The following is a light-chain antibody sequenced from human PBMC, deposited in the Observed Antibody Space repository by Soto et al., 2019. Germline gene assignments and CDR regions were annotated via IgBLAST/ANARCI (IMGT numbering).Light chain of an antibody. CDR2: DVS. J-gene: IGLJ2*01. Sequence: QSALTQPASVSGSPGQSITIPCTGTSNDVGTYNYVSWYQQHPGKAPKLLIYDVSYRPSGVSNRFSGSKSGITASRTISGLQAEDEGDYVCNSYTSSSSVVIFGGGTKVTVL. CDR3: NSYTSSSSVVI. V-gene: IGLV2-14*01. CDR1: SNDVGTYNY.